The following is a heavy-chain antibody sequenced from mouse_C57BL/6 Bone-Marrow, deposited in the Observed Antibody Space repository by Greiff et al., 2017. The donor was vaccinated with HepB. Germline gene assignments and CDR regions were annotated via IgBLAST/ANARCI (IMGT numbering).Heavy chain of an antibody. CDR1: GFNIKNTY. D-gene: IGHD1-1*01. J-gene: IGHJ3*01. V-gene: IGHV14-3*01. CDR3: ATQDYGSSYPAWFAY. Sequence: VQLKESVAELVRPGASVKLSCTASGFNIKNTYMHWVKQRPEQGLEWIGRIDPANGNTKYAPKFQGKATITADTSSNTAYLQLSSLTSEDTAIYYCATQDYGSSYPAWFAYWGQGTLVTVSA. CDR2: IDPANGNT.